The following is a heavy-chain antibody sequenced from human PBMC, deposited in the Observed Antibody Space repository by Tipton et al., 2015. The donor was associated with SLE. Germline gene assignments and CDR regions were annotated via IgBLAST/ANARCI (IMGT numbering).Heavy chain of an antibody. J-gene: IGHJ3*02. CDR2: IYHSGST. V-gene: IGHV4-39*07. CDR3: ARVGMTTVTTREGAFDI. CDR1: GGSISSGSYY. Sequence: TLSLTCTVSGGSISSGSYYWGWIRQPPGKGLEWIGSIYHSGSTYYNPSLKSRVTISVDTSKNQFSLKLSSVTAADTAVYYCARVGMTTVTTREGAFDIWGQGTMVTVSS. D-gene: IGHD4-17*01.